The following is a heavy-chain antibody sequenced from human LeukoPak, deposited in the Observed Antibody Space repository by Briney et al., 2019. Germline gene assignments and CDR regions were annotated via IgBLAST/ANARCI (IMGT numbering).Heavy chain of an antibody. Sequence: SETLSLTCAVYGGSFSGYYWSWIRQPPGKGLEWIGEINHSGSTNYNPSLKSRVTISVDTSKNQFSLKLSSVTAADTAVYYCARGRYYDFWSGYSGYDYWGQGTLVTVSS. D-gene: IGHD3-3*01. J-gene: IGHJ4*02. CDR2: INHSGST. V-gene: IGHV4-34*01. CDR3: ARGRYYDFWSGYSGYDY. CDR1: GGSFSGYY.